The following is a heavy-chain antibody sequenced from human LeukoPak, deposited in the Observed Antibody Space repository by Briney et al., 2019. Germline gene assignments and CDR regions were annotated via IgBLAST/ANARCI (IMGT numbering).Heavy chain of an antibody. CDR2: IYYSGST. CDR3: ARVHFYVYTAMQVLDP. D-gene: IGHD5-18*01. Sequence: MASETLSLTCTVSGGSISSGDYDWRWRRQPRGEGLEWSEYIYYSGSTYYNPSLKSRVTISVDTSKNQFSLKLSSVTAADTAVYYCARVHFYVYTAMQVLDPWGQGTLVTASS. CDR1: GGSISSGDYD. J-gene: IGHJ5*02. V-gene: IGHV4-30-4*08.